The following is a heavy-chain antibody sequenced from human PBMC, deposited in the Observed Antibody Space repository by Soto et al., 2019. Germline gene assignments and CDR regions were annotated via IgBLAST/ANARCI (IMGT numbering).Heavy chain of an antibody. CDR3: ARASMYIWNDH. CDR2: VNPSSGNT. J-gene: IGHJ5*02. V-gene: IGHV1-8*01. Sequence: QVQLRQSGAEIKRPGASVKVSCEASGYIFTTQDINWVRQASGQGLEWLGCVNPSSGNTVYAQKFHGRLTMTRDTSINTAYMELSSLRSDDTAVYYCARASMYIWNDHWGQGTLVTVSS. CDR1: GYIFTTQD.